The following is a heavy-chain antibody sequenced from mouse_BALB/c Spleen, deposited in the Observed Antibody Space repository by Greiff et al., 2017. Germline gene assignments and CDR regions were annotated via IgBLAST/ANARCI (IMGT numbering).Heavy chain of an antibody. D-gene: IGHD2-14*01. CDR1: GFTFNTYA. J-gene: IGHJ4*01. CDR2: IRSKSNNYAT. Sequence: EVQGVESGGGLVQPKGSLKLSCAASGFTFNTYAMNWVRQAPGKGLEWVARIRSKSNNYATYYADSVKDRFTISRDDSQSMLYLQMNNLKTEDTAMYYCVRYRYDSYYAMDYWGQGTSVTVSS. CDR3: VRYRYDSYYAMDY. V-gene: IGHV10-1*02.